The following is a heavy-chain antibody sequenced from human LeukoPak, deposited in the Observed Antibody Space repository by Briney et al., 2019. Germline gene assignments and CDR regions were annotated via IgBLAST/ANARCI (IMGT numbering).Heavy chain of an antibody. CDR1: GGSISSGGYS. V-gene: IGHV4-30-2*03. CDR3: AQLRYYYFDY. D-gene: IGHD5-18*01. CDR2: LYYSGST. J-gene: IGHJ4*02. Sequence: SETLSLTCAVSGGSISSGGYSWSWLRQPPGKGLEWIGSLYYSGSTYYNPSLKSRVTISVDTSKNQFSLKLSSVTAADTSLYYCAQLRYYYFDYWGQGTLVTVSS.